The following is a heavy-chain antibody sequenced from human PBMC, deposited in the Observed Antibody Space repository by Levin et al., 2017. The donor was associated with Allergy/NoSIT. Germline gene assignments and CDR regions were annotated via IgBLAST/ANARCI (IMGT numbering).Heavy chain of an antibody. CDR2: IWSNGRNQ. D-gene: IGHD2-8*02. CDR1: GFTFSNYG. Sequence: LSLTCAASGFTFSNYGMHWVRQAPGKGLEWVAVIWSNGRNQYYGDSVKGRFTISRDNSRNTMDLQMSSLRAVDTGIYYCAKERGPFTGFDVWGRGALVTVSS. CDR3: AKERGPFTGFDV. V-gene: IGHV3-33*06. J-gene: IGHJ5*02.